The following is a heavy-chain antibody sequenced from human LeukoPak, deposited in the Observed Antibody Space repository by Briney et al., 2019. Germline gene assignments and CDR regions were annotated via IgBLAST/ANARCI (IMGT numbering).Heavy chain of an antibody. CDR2: ISGSGGST. CDR1: GFTFSSYA. V-gene: IGHV3-23*01. D-gene: IGHD3-10*01. CDR3: VTQDGSGSYYNPIGY. J-gene: IGHJ4*02. Sequence: GGSLRLSCAASGFTFSSYAMSWVRQAPGKGLEWVSAISGSGGSTYYADSVKGRFTISRDNSKNTPYLQMNSLRAEDTAVYYCVTQDGSGSYYNPIGYWGQGTLVTVSS.